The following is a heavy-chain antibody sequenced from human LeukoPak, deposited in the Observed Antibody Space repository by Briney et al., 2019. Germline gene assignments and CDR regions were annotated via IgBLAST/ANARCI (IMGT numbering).Heavy chain of an antibody. D-gene: IGHD4-17*01. J-gene: IGHJ4*02. Sequence: SVKVSCKASGGTFSSYAISWVRQAPGQGLEWMGGIIPIFGTANYAQKFQGRVTITADESTSTAYMELSSLRSEDTAVYYCARGPYGETHLTGPFDYWGQGTLVTVSS. CDR1: GGTFSSYA. CDR2: IIPIFGTA. CDR3: ARGPYGETHLTGPFDY. V-gene: IGHV1-69*01.